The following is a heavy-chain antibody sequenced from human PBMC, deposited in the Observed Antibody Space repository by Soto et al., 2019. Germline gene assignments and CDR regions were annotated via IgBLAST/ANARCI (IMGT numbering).Heavy chain of an antibody. J-gene: IGHJ4*02. Sequence: ASVKVSCKASGYTFTGYARHWVRQAPGQRLEWMGWINAGNGNTKYSQKFQGRVTITRDTSASIAYMELSSLRSEDTAVYYCARAVAVPADFDYWGPGTLVTVPQ. CDR3: ARAVAVPADFDY. CDR2: INAGNGNT. V-gene: IGHV1-3*01. CDR1: GYTFTGYA. D-gene: IGHD6-19*01.